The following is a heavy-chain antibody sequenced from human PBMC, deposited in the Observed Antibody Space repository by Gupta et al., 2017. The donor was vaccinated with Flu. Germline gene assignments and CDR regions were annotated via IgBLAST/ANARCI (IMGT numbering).Heavy chain of an antibody. CDR3: TTEGPIVGALYFDF. Sequence: PGKGLEWLGRIRSRADGGATDYAEAVKGRFSISRDDSRNTLFLQMSSLIAVDSAVYYCTTEGPIVGALYFDFWGQGALVTVSS. D-gene: IGHD1-26*01. CDR2: IRSRADGGAT. J-gene: IGHJ4*02. V-gene: IGHV3-15*01.